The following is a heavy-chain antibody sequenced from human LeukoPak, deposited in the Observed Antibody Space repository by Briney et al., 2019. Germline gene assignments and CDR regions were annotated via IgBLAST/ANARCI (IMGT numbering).Heavy chain of an antibody. J-gene: IGHJ3*02. CDR3: ARVRYSGSYYALGAFDI. D-gene: IGHD1-26*01. CDR1: GFTFSSYW. V-gene: IGHV3-74*01. Sequence: PGGSLRLSCAASGFTFSSYWMHWVRQAPGKGLVWVSRINSDGSSTSYADSVKGRFTISRDSAKNTLYLQMNSLRAEDTAVYYCARVRYSGSYYALGAFDIWGQGTMVTVSS. CDR2: INSDGSST.